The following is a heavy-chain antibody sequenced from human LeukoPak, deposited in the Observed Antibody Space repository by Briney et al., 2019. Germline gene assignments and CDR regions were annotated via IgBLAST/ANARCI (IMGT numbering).Heavy chain of an antibody. D-gene: IGHD3-22*01. J-gene: IGHJ4*02. CDR1: GYTLTSYG. CDR3: ARADGYDSSGYYLDDY. V-gene: IGHV1-18*01. Sequence: ASVKVSCKASGYTLTSYGISWVRQAPGQGLEWMGWISAYNGNTNYAQKLQGRVTMTTDTSTSTAYMELRSLRSDDTAVYYCARADGYDSSGYYLDDYWGQGTLVTVSS. CDR2: ISAYNGNT.